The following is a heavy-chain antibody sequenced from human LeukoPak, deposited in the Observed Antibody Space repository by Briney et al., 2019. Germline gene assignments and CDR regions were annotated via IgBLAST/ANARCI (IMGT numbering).Heavy chain of an antibody. J-gene: IGHJ6*03. D-gene: IGHD5-18*01. CDR1: GYTFTSYG. CDR3: ARGSLDTAPFGRPYYYYYYMDV. V-gene: IGHV1-18*01. CDR2: ISAYNGNT. Sequence: AASAKVSCKASGYTFTSYGISWVRQAPGQGLEWMGWISAYNGNTNYAQKLQGRVTMTTDTSTSTAYMELRSLRSDDTAVYYCARGSLDTAPFGRPYYYYYYMDVWGKGTTVTISS.